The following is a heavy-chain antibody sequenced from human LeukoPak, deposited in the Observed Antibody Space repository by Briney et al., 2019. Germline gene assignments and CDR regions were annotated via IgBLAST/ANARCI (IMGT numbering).Heavy chain of an antibody. CDR1: GGTFSGYV. J-gene: IGHJ4*02. V-gene: IGHV1-69*05. Sequence: SVKVSCKASGGTFSGYVISWVRQAPGQGLEWMGGIIPMLNKANYAQKFQGRVTVTTDESTSTANRELRSLRSEDTAIYYCARCSSGGCFFDFWAQGTLVTVSS. CDR3: ARCSSGGCFFDF. D-gene: IGHD2-15*01. CDR2: IIPMLNKA.